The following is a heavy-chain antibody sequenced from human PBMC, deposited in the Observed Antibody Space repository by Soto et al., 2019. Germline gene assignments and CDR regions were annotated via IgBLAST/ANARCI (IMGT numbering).Heavy chain of an antibody. CDR3: AKDSGTGSMDV. J-gene: IGHJ6*02. Sequence: QVQLVESGGGVVQPGRSLRLSCAASGFTFSSYGMHWVRQAPGKGLEWVAVISYDGSNKYYADSVKGRFTISRDNCMTTLYLQMNSLRAEDTAVYYCAKDSGTGSMDVWCQGTTVTVSS. CDR2: ISYDGSNK. V-gene: IGHV3-30*18. D-gene: IGHD1-1*01. CDR1: GFTFSSYG.